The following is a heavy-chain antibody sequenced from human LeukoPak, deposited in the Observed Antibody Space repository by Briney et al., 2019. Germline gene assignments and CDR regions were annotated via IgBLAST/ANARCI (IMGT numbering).Heavy chain of an antibody. V-gene: IGHV1-69*06. CDR1: GGSFSSYA. Sequence: SVNVSCKASGGSFSSYAITWVRQAPGRGLEWMGRIIPIFGTPTYAQKFQGRVTITADMGSSTAYLELTSLTSEDTARYFCAKQGAVRQDYYMDVWGSGTTVTVSS. J-gene: IGHJ6*03. CDR3: AKQGAVRQDYYMDV. D-gene: IGHD3-16*01. CDR2: IIPIFGTP.